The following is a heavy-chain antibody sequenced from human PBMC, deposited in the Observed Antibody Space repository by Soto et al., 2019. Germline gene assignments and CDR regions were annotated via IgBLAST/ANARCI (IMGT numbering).Heavy chain of an antibody. CDR3: ARDSLRSFSSSWYYYYGMDV. CDR2: IWYDGSNK. V-gene: IGHV3-33*01. J-gene: IGHJ6*02. CDR1: GFTFSSYG. Sequence: QVQLVESGGGVVQPGRSLRLSCAASGFTFSSYGMHWVRQAPGKGLEWVAVIWYDGSNKYYADSVKGRFTISRDNSKNTLYLQMTSLRAEDTAVYYCARDSLRSFSSSWYYYYGMDVWGQGTTVTVSS. D-gene: IGHD6-13*01.